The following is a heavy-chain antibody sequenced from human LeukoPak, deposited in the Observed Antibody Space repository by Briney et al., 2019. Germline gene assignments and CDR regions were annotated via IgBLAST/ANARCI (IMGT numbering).Heavy chain of an antibody. CDR3: AREGRYCSGGSCYSLRGGWDY. V-gene: IGHV1-2*02. J-gene: IGHJ4*02. CDR1: GYTFTGYY. Sequence: ASVKVSFKASGYTFTGYYMHWVRQAPGQGLEWMGWINPNSGGRNYAHKSQGRVTMTRDTSISKPYMELSRMRSDDTAVYYCAREGRYCSGGSCYSLRGGWDYWGQGTLVTVSS. CDR2: INPNSGGR. D-gene: IGHD2-15*01.